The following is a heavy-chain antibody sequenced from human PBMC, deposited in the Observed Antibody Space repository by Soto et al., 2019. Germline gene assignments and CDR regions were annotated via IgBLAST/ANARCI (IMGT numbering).Heavy chain of an antibody. V-gene: IGHV3-23*01. Sequence: GSLRLSCAASGFSFSDYSMTWVRQAPGRGLEWVSTLTRGGTTFYADSVKGRFTISRDNSRNTLSLQMHNLRAEDTARYYCAKRTTTVPTPGNYFDCWGQGTLVTVSS. J-gene: IGHJ4*02. CDR2: LTRGGTT. CDR3: AKRTTTVPTPGNYFDC. CDR1: GFSFSDYS. D-gene: IGHD2-15*01.